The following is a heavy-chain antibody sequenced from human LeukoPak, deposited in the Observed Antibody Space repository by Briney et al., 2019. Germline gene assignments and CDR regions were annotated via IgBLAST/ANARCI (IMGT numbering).Heavy chain of an antibody. D-gene: IGHD2-2*01. CDR2: IYYSGST. Sequence: SETLSLTCTVSGRSISSSSYYWGWIRQPPGKGLEWIGRIYYSGSTYYNPSLKSRVTISVDTSKDQFSLKLSSVTAADTAVYYCARVYCSSTSCLPASRWFDPWGQGTLVTVSS. V-gene: IGHV4-39*01. CDR3: ARVYCSSTSCLPASRWFDP. J-gene: IGHJ5*02. CDR1: GRSISSSSYY.